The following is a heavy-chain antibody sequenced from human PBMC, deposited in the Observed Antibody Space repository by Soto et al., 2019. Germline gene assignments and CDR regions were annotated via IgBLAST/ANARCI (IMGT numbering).Heavy chain of an antibody. V-gene: IGHV1-69*02. Sequence: ASVKVSCKASGGTFSSYTISWVQQAPGQGLEWMGRIIPILGIANYAQKFQGRVTITADKSTSTAYMELSSLRSEDTAVYYCASGHNHIVVVPAAMRNDAFDIWGQGTMVTVSS. CDR1: GGTFSSYT. CDR3: ASGHNHIVVVPAAMRNDAFDI. CDR2: IIPILGIA. J-gene: IGHJ3*02. D-gene: IGHD2-2*01.